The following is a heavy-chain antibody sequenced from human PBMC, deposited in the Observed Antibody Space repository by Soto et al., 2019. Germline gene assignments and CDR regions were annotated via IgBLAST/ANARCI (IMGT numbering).Heavy chain of an antibody. CDR2: IIPIFGTA. Sequence: ASVKVSCKASGYIFSSFGISWVRQAPGQGLEWMGGIIPIFGTANYAQKFQGRVTITADESTSTAYMELSSLRSEDTAVYYCARDMMIAARPDYYYYYGMDVWGQGTTVTVSS. D-gene: IGHD6-6*01. CDR1: GYIFSSFG. J-gene: IGHJ6*02. V-gene: IGHV1-69*13. CDR3: ARDMMIAARPDYYYYYGMDV.